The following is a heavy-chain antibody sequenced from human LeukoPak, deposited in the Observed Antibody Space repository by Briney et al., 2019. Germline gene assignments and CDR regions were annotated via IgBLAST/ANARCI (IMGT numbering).Heavy chain of an antibody. J-gene: IGHJ6*02. CDR2: IYYSGST. V-gene: IGHV4-39*07. CDR1: GGSISSSSYY. D-gene: IGHD2-2*01. CDR3: ARGSSCSSTSCYRAGMDV. Sequence: SETLSLTCTVSGGSISSSSYYWGWIRQPPGKGLEWIGSIYYSGSTYYNPSLKSRVTISVDTSKNQFSLKLSSVTAADTAVYYCARGSSCSSTSCYRAGMDVWGQGTTVTVSS.